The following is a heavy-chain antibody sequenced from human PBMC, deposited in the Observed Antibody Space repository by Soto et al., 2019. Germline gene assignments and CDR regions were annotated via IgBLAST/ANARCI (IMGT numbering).Heavy chain of an antibody. CDR3: ARGWGEEYYYGMDV. D-gene: IGHD6-6*01. V-gene: IGHV4-30-4*08. J-gene: IGHJ6*02. Sequence: TMSLTCTLSGGSISSGDYYWSWLRQPPGKCLECSGYIYNSGSTYYNPALKSRVTISVDTSKNQFSLKLSSVTAAYTAVYYCARGWGEEYYYGMDVWGQGTTVTVSS. CDR2: IYNSGST. CDR1: GGSISSGDYY.